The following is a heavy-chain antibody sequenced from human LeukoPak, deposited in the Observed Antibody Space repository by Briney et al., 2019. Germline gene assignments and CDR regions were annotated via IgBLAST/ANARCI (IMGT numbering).Heavy chain of an antibody. V-gene: IGHV3-30*02. CDR1: GFTFSSYS. D-gene: IGHD3-3*01. CDR2: IRYDGSNK. CDR3: AKDQYYDFWSGYRPQYFDY. Sequence: PGGSLRLSCAASGFTFSSYSMNWVRQAPGKGLEWVAFIRYDGSNKYYADSVKGRFTISRDNSKNTLYLQMNSLRAEDTAVYYCAKDQYYDFWSGYRPQYFDYWGQGTLVTVSS. J-gene: IGHJ4*02.